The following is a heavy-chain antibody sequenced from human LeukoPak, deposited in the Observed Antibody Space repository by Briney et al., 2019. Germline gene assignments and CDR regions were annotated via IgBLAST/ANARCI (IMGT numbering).Heavy chain of an antibody. V-gene: IGHV4-39*01. D-gene: IGHD3-10*01. J-gene: IGHJ6*03. Sequence: SETLSLTCTVSGYSISSSSYYWGWIRQPPGKGLEWIGSIYYSGSTYYNPSLKSRATISVDTSKNQFSLKLSSVTAADTAVYYCARLGGSYYFYYMDVWGKGTTVTVSS. CDR3: ARLGGSYYFYYMDV. CDR1: GYSISSSSYY. CDR2: IYYSGST.